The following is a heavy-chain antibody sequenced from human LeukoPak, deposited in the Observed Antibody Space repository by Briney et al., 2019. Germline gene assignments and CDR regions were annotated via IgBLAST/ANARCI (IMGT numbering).Heavy chain of an antibody. J-gene: IGHJ3*02. CDR3: ATIEMATKIAGPHDAFDI. CDR2: IYHSGST. V-gene: IGHV4-39*07. CDR1: GGSISSSSYY. Sequence: PSETLSLTCTVSGGSISSSSYYWGWIRQPPGKGLGWIGEIYHSGSTNYNPSLKSRVTISVDKSKNQFSLKLSSVTAADTAVYYCATIEMATKIAGPHDAFDIWGQGTMVTVSS. D-gene: IGHD5-24*01.